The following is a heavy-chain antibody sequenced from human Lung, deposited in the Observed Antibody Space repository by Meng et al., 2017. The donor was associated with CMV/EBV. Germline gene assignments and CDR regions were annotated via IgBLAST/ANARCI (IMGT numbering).Heavy chain of an antibody. J-gene: IGHJ4*02. CDR3: AKVAGIRLGRSYFDY. CDR1: GFTFSSYA. V-gene: IGHV3-23*01. Sequence: GESLKISCAASGFTFSSYAMSWVRQAPGKGLEWVSAISGSGGSTYYADSVKGRFTISRDNSKNTLYLQMNSLRAEDTAVYYCAKVAGIRLGRSYFDYWGQGXLVTVSS. D-gene: IGHD5-18*01. CDR2: ISGSGGST.